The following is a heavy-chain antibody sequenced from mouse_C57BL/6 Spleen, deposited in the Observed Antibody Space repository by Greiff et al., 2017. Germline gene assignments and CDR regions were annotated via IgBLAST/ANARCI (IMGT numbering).Heavy chain of an antibody. CDR1: GDNITSYD. J-gene: IGHJ2*01. CDR3: ARKGTTVVAHFDY. CDR2: IYPIDGST. Sequence: VKLVEFGPELVKPGASVKLSCKASGDNITSYDINWVTQRPGQGLTWIGWIYPIDGSTKYNEKFKGKATLTVDTSSSTAYMELHSLTSEDSAVYFCARKGTTVVAHFDYWGQGTTLTVSS. D-gene: IGHD1-1*01. V-gene: IGHV1-85*01.